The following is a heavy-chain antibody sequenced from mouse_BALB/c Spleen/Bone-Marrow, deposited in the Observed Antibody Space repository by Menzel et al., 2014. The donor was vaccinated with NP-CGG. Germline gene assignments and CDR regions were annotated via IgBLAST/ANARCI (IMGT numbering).Heavy chain of an antibody. CDR2: ISTGGST. D-gene: IGHD1-1*01. J-gene: IGHJ3*01. CDR1: GFTFSNYA. Sequence: EVQVVESGGDLVKPGGSLKLSCAAPGFTFSNYALSWVRQTPEKRLEWVASISTGGSTYYLDSVKGRFTISRDSARNILYLQMSSLRSEDTAMYYCARNYYGSFAYWGQGTLVTVSA. CDR3: ARNYYGSFAY. V-gene: IGHV5-6-5*01.